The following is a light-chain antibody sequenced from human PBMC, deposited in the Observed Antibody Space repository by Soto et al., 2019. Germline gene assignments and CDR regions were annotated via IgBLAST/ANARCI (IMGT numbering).Light chain of an antibody. CDR3: QQSYNSHPT. CDR1: QDIGGR. CDR2: AAS. J-gene: IGKJ1*01. V-gene: IGKV1-12*01. Sequence: DIQMTQSPASVSSSLLDRITITCRASQDIGGRLAWYQQKPGKAPKLLIYAASSLQSGVPSRFNGSGSGTDFTLTISNLQPEDSATYYCQQSYNSHPTFGQGTKVDI.